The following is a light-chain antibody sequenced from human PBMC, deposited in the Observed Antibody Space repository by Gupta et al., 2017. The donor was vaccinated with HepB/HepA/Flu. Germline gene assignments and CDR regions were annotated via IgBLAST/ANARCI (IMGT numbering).Light chain of an antibody. Sequence: DIQMTQSPSSLSASVGDRVTITCRASHRISAYLNWYQQKPGRAPRLLIYGASKLQTGVPSRLSSSSSSGAFTLIIIRRLPPDDVTSYCRQRDGMPHTFGEGSKVEI. J-gene: IGKJ2*01. CDR1: HRISAY. CDR3: RQRDGMPHT. V-gene: IGKV1-39*01. CDR2: GAS.